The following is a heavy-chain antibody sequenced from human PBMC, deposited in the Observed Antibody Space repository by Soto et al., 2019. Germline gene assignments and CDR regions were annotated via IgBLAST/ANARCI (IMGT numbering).Heavy chain of an antibody. CDR1: GFTFSGYY. Sequence: GGSLRLSCAASGFTFSGYYMHWVRQAPGKGLVWVARINQDGNIISYADSVKGRFTISRDNAKNTVYLQMNSLRAEDTAVYYCAAVVVTVGWGQGTLVTVSS. D-gene: IGHD2-21*02. J-gene: IGHJ4*02. CDR3: AAVVVTVG. V-gene: IGHV3-74*01. CDR2: INQDGNII.